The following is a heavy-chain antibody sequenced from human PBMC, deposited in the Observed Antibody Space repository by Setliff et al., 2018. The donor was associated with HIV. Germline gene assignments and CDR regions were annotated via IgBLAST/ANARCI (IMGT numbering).Heavy chain of an antibody. J-gene: IGHJ3*02. CDR1: GFTFSTYA. CDR3: AKVFVFGIDGFDI. Sequence: LRLSCAASGFTFSTYAMGWVRQAPGKGLEWVSTVGAVGGPTHYAESVKGRFTISKDNSKNALYLQMSSLRDEDTAVYYCAKVFVFGIDGFDIWGQGTMVTVSS. V-gene: IGHV3-23*01. CDR2: VGAVGGPT. D-gene: IGHD3-10*02.